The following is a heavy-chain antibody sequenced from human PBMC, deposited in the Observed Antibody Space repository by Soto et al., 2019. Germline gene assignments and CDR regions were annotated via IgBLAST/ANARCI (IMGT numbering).Heavy chain of an antibody. Sequence: SETLSLTCTVSGGSISSYYWSWIRQPPGKGLEWIGYIYYSGSTNYNPSLKSRVTISVDTSKNQFSLKLSSVTAADTAVYYCARTRIEPPYYYYMDVWGKGTTVTV. D-gene: IGHD2-15*01. CDR3: ARTRIEPPYYYYMDV. CDR1: GGSISSYY. CDR2: IYYSGST. V-gene: IGHV4-59*08. J-gene: IGHJ6*03.